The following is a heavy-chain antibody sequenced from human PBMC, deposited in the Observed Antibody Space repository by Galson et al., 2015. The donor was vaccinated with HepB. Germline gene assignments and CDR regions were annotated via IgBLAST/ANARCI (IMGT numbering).Heavy chain of an antibody. J-gene: IGHJ5*02. CDR2: SDPEDGET. Sequence: SVKVSCKVSGYTLTELSMHWVRQAPGKGLEWMGGSDPEDGETIYAQKFQGRVTMTEDTSTDTAYMELSSLRSEDTAVYYCATTPSYDFWSGYYTRAYWFDPWGQGTLVTVSS. CDR1: GYTLTELS. V-gene: IGHV1-24*01. D-gene: IGHD3-3*01. CDR3: ATTPSYDFWSGYYTRAYWFDP.